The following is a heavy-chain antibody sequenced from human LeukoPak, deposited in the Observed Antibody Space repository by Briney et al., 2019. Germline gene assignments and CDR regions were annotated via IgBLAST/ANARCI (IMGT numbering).Heavy chain of an antibody. D-gene: IGHD4-23*01. V-gene: IGHV3-21*01. CDR1: GFTFSSFS. Sequence: KPGGSLRLSCAASGFTFSSFSMNWVRQAPGKGLEWVSSLSSSSSYIYYADSVKGRFTISRDNAKNSLYLQMNSLRAEDTAVYYCARDLVFLSPSRAVVTRGYNYFDYWGQGTLVTVSS. CDR2: LSSSSSYI. CDR3: ARDLVFLSPSRAVVTRGYNYFDY. J-gene: IGHJ4*02.